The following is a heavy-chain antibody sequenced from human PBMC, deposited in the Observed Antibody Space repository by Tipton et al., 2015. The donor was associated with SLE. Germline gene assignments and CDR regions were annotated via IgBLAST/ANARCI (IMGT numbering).Heavy chain of an antibody. CDR2: MYHSGST. CDR3: EGTKDVFDV. D-gene: IGHD2-8*01. CDR1: GGSISSSGYY. J-gene: IGHJ3*01. V-gene: IGHV4-31*03. Sequence: TLSLTCTASGGSISSSGYYWNWVRRRPGKGLEWIGYMYHSGSTYYNPSLESRAFILADTSKNQFSLKLTSVTAADTAVYYCEGTKDVFDVWGLGTTVTVSS.